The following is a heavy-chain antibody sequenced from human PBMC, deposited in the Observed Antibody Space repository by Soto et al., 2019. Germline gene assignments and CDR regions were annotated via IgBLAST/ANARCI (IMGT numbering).Heavy chain of an antibody. Sequence: SETLSLTCTVSGGSISSYYWSWIRQPPGKGLEWIGYIYYSGSTNYNPSLKSRVTISVDTSKNQFSLKLSSVTAADTAVYYCARHSSPNYDILTGYYTAGDFDYWGQGTLVTVSS. CDR1: GGSISSYY. V-gene: IGHV4-59*08. CDR2: IYYSGST. D-gene: IGHD3-9*01. CDR3: ARHSSPNYDILTGYYTAGDFDY. J-gene: IGHJ4*02.